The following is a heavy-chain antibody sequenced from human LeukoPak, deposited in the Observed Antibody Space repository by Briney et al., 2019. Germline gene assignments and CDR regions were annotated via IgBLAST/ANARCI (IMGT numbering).Heavy chain of an antibody. V-gene: IGHV1-2*02. D-gene: IGHD6-13*01. CDR3: ARVIAAAAHFDY. Sequence: ASVKVSCKASGYTFTGYYMHWVRQAPGQGLEWMGWISPNSGGTNYAQKFQGRVTMTRDTSISTAYMELSRLRSDDTAVYYCARVIAAAAHFDYWGQGTLVTVSS. J-gene: IGHJ4*02. CDR1: GYTFTGYY. CDR2: ISPNSGGT.